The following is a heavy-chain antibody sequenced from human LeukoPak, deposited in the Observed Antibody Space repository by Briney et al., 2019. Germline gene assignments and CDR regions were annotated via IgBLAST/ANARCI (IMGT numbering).Heavy chain of an antibody. J-gene: IGHJ6*02. CDR1: GFTFSSYS. CDR2: ISSSSSYI. V-gene: IGHV3-21*01. Sequence: GSLRLSCAASGFTFSSYSMNWVRQAPGKGLEWVSSISSSSSYIYYADSVKGRFTISRDNAKNSLYLQMNSLRAEDTAVYYCARENPLDYDILTGYRYGMDVWGQGTTVTVSS. CDR3: ARENPLDYDILTGYRYGMDV. D-gene: IGHD3-9*01.